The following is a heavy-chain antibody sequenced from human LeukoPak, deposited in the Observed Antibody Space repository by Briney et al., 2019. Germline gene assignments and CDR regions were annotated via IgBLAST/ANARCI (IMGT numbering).Heavy chain of an antibody. V-gene: IGHV3-48*03. D-gene: IGHD5-12*01. J-gene: IGHJ4*02. CDR1: GFTFSSYE. CDR3: ARDPARSGYDFMDY. CDR2: ISSSGSTI. Sequence: GGSLRLSCAASGFTFSSYEINGVRQAPGKGLEWVSYISSSGSTIYYADSVKGRFTISRDNAKNSLYLQMNSLRAEDTAVYYCARDPARSGYDFMDYWGQGTLVTVSS.